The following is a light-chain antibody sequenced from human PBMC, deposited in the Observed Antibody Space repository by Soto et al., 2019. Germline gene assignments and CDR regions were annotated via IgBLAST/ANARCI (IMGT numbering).Light chain of an antibody. CDR1: KLGDKY. CDR2: QDS. V-gene: IGLV3-1*01. J-gene: IGLJ1*01. CDR3: QAWDSPFYV. Sequence: SSELTQPPSVSVSPGQTASITCSGDKLGDKYACWYQQKPGQSPVLVIYQDSKRPSGIPERFSGSNSGNTATLTISGTQAMDEADYYCQAWDSPFYVFGTGTKLTVL.